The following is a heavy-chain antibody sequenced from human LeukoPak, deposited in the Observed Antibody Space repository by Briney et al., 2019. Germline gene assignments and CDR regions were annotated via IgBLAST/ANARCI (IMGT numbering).Heavy chain of an antibody. CDR2: IIPIFGTA. Sequence: ASVKVSCKASGGTFSSYAISWVRQAPGQGLEWMGGIIPIFGTANYAQKFQGRVTITTDESTSTAYMELSSLRSEDTAVYYCARYAPLEHSSSGVGAFDIWGQGTMVTVSS. J-gene: IGHJ3*02. D-gene: IGHD6-6*01. CDR1: GGTFSSYA. V-gene: IGHV1-69*05. CDR3: ARYAPLEHSSSGVGAFDI.